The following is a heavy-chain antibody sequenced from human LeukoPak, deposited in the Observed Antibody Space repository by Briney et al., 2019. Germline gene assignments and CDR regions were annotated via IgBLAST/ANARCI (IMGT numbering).Heavy chain of an antibody. CDR2: IYTSGST. Sequence: PSETLSLTCTVSGGSISSYYWSWIRQPPGKGLEWIGYIYTSGSTNYNPSLKSRVTISVDTSKNQFSLKLSSVTAADTAVYDCARRRDWFDPWGQGTLVTVSS. V-gene: IGHV4-4*09. CDR1: GGSISSYY. CDR3: ARRRDWFDP. J-gene: IGHJ5*02.